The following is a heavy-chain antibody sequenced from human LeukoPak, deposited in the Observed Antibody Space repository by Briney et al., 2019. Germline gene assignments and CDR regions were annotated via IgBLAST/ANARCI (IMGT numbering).Heavy chain of an antibody. CDR1: GGTFSSYA. V-gene: IGHV1-69*05. CDR2: IIPIFGTA. J-gene: IGHJ4*02. D-gene: IGHD3-22*01. CDR3: ARDRGSSGYYYVKSYFDY. Sequence: SVKVSCKASGGTFSSYAISWVRQAPGQGLEWMGGIIPIFGTANYAQKFQGRVTMTRDTSTSTVYMELSSLRSEDTAVYYCARDRGSSGYYYVKSYFDYWGQGTLVTVSS.